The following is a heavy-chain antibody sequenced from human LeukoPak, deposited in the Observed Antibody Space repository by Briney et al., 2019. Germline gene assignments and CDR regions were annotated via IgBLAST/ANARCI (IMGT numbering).Heavy chain of an antibody. Sequence: SETLSLTCTVSGGSISSSSYYWGWIRQPPGKGLEWIGSIYYSGSTYYNPSLKSRVTISVDTSKNQFSLKLSSVTAADTAVYYCARGYDFWSGKPTFDYWGQGTLVTVSS. J-gene: IGHJ4*02. CDR2: IYYSGST. CDR1: GGSISSSSYY. V-gene: IGHV4-39*01. CDR3: ARGYDFWSGKPTFDY. D-gene: IGHD3-3*01.